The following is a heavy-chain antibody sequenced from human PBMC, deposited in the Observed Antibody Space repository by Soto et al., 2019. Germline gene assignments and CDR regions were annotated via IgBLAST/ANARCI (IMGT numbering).Heavy chain of an antibody. CDR2: ISSSSSYT. V-gene: IGHV3-11*06. CDR1: GFTFSDYY. D-gene: IGHD6-19*01. Sequence: KPGGSLRLSCAASGFTFSDYYMSWIRQAPGKGLEWVSYISSSSSYTNYADSVKGRFTISRDNAKNSLYLQMNSLRAEDTAVYYCASDRSGYDPQWLVRDFAYWGKGTLVTVSS. CDR3: ASDRSGYDPQWLVRDFAY. J-gene: IGHJ4*02.